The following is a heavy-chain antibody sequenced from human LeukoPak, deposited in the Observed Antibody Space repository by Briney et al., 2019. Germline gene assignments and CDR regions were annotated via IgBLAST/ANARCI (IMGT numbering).Heavy chain of an antibody. V-gene: IGHV3-33*01. CDR3: ARGLGYSYGYGIDY. Sequence: GGSLRLSCAASGFTFSSYGMHWVRQAPGKGLEWVAVIWYDGSNKYYADSVKGRFTISRDNSKNTLYLQMNSLRAEDTAVYSCARGLGYSYGYGIDYWGQGTLVIAS. D-gene: IGHD5-18*01. CDR2: IWYDGSNK. CDR1: GFTFSSYG. J-gene: IGHJ4*02.